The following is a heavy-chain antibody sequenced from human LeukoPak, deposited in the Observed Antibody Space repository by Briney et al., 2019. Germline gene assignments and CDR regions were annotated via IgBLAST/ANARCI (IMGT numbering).Heavy chain of an antibody. CDR2: IYTSGST. J-gene: IGHJ4*02. CDR1: GGSISSGSYY. D-gene: IGHD3-22*01. CDR3: ARDRTYYYDI. V-gene: IGHV4-61*02. Sequence: SETLSLTCTVSGGSISSGSYYWSWTRQPAGKGLEWIGRIYTSGSTNYNPSLKSRVTISVDTSKNQLSLKLSSVTAADTAVYYCARDRTYYYDIWGQGTLVTVSS.